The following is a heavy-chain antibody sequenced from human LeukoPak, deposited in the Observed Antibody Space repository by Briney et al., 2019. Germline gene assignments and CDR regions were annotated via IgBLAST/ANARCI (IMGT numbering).Heavy chain of an antibody. CDR1: GGSISSSSYY. CDR3: ARQEQWPVDY. V-gene: IGHV4-39*01. Sequence: SETLSLTCTVSGGSISSSSYYWVWIRQPPGKGLEWIGSIYYSGSTYYNPSLKSRVTISVDTSKNQFSLKLSSVTAADTAVYYCARQEQWPVDYWGQGNLVTVSS. J-gene: IGHJ4*02. CDR2: IYYSGST. D-gene: IGHD6-19*01.